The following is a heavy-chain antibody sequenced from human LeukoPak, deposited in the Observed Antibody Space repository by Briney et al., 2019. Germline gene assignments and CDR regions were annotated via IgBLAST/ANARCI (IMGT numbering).Heavy chain of an antibody. CDR1: GFTFDDYA. CDR3: AKGSGGNSVGFYFDY. Sequence: GGSLRLSCAASGFTFDDYAMHWVRQAPGKGLEWVSGISWNSGSIGYADSVKGRFTISRDNAKNSLYLQMTSLRSEDTALYYCAKGSGGNSVGFYFDYWGQGSLVTVSS. J-gene: IGHJ4*02. D-gene: IGHD4-23*01. CDR2: ISWNSGSI. V-gene: IGHV3-9*01.